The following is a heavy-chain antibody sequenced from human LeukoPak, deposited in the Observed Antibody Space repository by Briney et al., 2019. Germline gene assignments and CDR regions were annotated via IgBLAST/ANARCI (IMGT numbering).Heavy chain of an antibody. CDR2: IYYSGST. V-gene: IGHV4-39*01. J-gene: IGHJ4*02. CDR3: ARYRTAAEYYFDY. CDR1: GVSISSSSYY. D-gene: IGHD6-13*01. Sequence: SETLSLTCTVSGVSISSSSYYWGWIRQPPGKGLEWIGSIYYSGSTYYNPSLKSRVTISVDTSKNQFSLKLSSVTAADTAVYYCARYRTAAEYYFDYWGQGTLVTVSS.